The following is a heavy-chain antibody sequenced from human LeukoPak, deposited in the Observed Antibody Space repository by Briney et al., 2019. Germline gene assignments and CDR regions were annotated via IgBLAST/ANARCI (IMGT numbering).Heavy chain of an antibody. CDR2: IYYSGST. V-gene: IGHV4-59*01. J-gene: IGHJ5*02. CDR1: GFTFSSYW. Sequence: ESLRLSCAAYGFTFSSYWMSWVRQAPGKGLEWIGYIYYSGSTNYNPSLKSRVTISVDTSKNQFSLKLSSVTAADTAVYYCARNTGYCSSTSCYYWFDPWGQATLLSVSS. D-gene: IGHD2-2*01. CDR3: ARNTGYCSSTSCYYWFDP.